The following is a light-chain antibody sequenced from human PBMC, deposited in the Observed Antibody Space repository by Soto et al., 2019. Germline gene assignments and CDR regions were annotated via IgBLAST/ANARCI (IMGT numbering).Light chain of an antibody. CDR3: QQYGSSPSLT. Sequence: EIVLTQSPGTLSLSPGERATLSCRASQSVSSSYLAWYQQKPGQAPRLLIYGASSRATGIPDRFSGSGSGTDFTLPISRLEPEYFAVYYCQQYGSSPSLTFGGGTKGEIK. CDR1: QSVSSSY. J-gene: IGKJ4*01. V-gene: IGKV3-20*01. CDR2: GAS.